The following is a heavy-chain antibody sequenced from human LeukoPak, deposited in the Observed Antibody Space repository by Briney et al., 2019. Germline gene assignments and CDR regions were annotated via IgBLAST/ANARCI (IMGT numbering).Heavy chain of an antibody. CDR1: GFTFSSYT. J-gene: IGHJ4*02. Sequence: GGSLRLSCGAFGFTFSSYTMSWVRQAPGKGLEWVSSIGGGGGGTYYADSVKGQFTVSRDNSKNTMYLQLNSLRAGDTAIYYCAKDYRSGWYATFGSWGQGTLVTVSS. D-gene: IGHD6-19*01. CDR2: IGGGGGGT. CDR3: AKDYRSGWYATFGS. V-gene: IGHV3-23*01.